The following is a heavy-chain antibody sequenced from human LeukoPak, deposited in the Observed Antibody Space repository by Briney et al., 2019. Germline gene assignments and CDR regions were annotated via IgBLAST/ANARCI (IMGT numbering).Heavy chain of an antibody. D-gene: IGHD6-13*01. CDR3: VREGSSSWSPPIYYYYGMDV. J-gene: IGHJ6*02. Sequence: QPGGSLRLSCAASGFTFSSYWMHWVRQAPGKGPVWVSRINNDGSGTTYADSVKGRFTISRDDAKNTLYLQMNSLRAEDTAVYYCVREGSSSWSPPIYYYYGMDVWGQGTTVTVSS. V-gene: IGHV3-74*01. CDR2: INNDGSGT. CDR1: GFTFSSYW.